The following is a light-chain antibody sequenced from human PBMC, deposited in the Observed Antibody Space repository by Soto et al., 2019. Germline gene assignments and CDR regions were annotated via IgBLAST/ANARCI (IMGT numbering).Light chain of an antibody. CDR1: QGMSNY. CDR2: AAS. CDR3: QKYNSAPLT. Sequence: DVQMTQSPSSLSASVGDRVTITRRARQGMSNYLAWYQQKPGKVPKLLIYAASTLQSGVPSRFSGSGSGTDFTLTISSLQPEDVSTYYCQKYNSAPLTFGQGTRLEIK. V-gene: IGKV1-27*01. J-gene: IGKJ5*01.